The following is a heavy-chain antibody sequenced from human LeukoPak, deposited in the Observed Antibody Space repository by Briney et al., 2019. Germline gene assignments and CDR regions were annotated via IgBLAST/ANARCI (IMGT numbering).Heavy chain of an antibody. CDR2: ISSSGSTI. J-gene: IGHJ5*02. CDR3: ARGAGYGDYARGNWFDP. CDR1: GFTFSSYE. V-gene: IGHV3-48*03. D-gene: IGHD4-17*01. Sequence: PGGSLRLSCAASGFTFSSYEMNWVRQAPGKGLEWVSYISSSGSTIYYADSVKGRFTISRENAKNSLYLQMNSLRAGDTAVYYCARGAGYGDYARGNWFDPWGQGTLVTVSS.